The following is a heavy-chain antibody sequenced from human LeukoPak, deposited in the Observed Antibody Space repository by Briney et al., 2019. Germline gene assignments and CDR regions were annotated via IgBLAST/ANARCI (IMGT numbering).Heavy chain of an antibody. CDR3: AKEEAVAGIGEFDY. CDR2: ISGRGSTT. J-gene: IGHJ4*02. Sequence: GGSLRLSCAASGFTFNNYAMSWVRQAPGKGLEWVSAISGRGSTTYYADSVKGRFTISRDNSKNTLYLQMNSLRAEDTAVYYCAKEEAVAGIGEFDYWGQGTLVTVSS. V-gene: IGHV3-23*01. CDR1: GFTFNNYA. D-gene: IGHD6-19*01.